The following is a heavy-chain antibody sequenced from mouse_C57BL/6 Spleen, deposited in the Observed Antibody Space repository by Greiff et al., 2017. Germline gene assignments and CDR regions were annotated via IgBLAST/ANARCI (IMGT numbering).Heavy chain of an antibody. D-gene: IGHD2-3*01. J-gene: IGHJ3*01. V-gene: IGHV5-17*01. CDR2: ISSGSSTI. Sequence: EVKLVESGGGLVKPGGSLKLSCAASGFTFSDYGMHWVRQAPEKGLEWVAYISSGSSTIYYADTVKGRFTISRDNAKTTLFLQMTSLRSEDTAMYYCARDGMVKAWFAYWGQGTLVTVSA. CDR1: GFTFSDYG. CDR3: ARDGMVKAWFAY.